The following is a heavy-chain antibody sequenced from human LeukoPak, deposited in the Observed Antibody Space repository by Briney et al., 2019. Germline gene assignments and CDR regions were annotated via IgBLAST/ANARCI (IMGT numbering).Heavy chain of an antibody. Sequence: PGGSLRLSCAASGFTFSSYEMSLVRQAPGKGLEWVSYISSSSSTIYYADSVKGRFTISRDNAKNSLYLQMNGLRAEDTAVYYCARGVSDYYDSSGYYSAGGAFDIWGQGTMVTVSS. V-gene: IGHV3-48*01. CDR1: GFTFSSYE. D-gene: IGHD3-22*01. J-gene: IGHJ3*02. CDR2: ISSSSSTI. CDR3: ARGVSDYYDSSGYYSAGGAFDI.